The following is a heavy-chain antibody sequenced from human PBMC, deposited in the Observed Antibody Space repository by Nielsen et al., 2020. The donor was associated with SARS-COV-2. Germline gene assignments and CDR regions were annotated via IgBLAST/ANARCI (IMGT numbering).Heavy chain of an antibody. CDR1: GITFSSYS. CDR2: ISSSSSYI. Sequence: GEPLNTSCASSGITFSSYSMNWVRQAQGKGLEWVSSISSSSSYIYYADSVKGRFTISRDNAKNALYLQMNSLRAEDTAVYYCAGGSGRGGQGTLVTVSS. V-gene: IGHV3-21*01. D-gene: IGHD3-10*01. CDR3: AGGSGR. J-gene: IGHJ4*02.